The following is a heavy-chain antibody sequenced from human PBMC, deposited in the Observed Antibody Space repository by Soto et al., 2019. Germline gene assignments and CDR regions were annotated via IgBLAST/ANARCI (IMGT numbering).Heavy chain of an antibody. CDR2: ISYDGTNK. CDR1: GFTFSSFS. Sequence: QVQLVESGGGVVQPGRSLRLSCAASGFTFSSFSLHWVRQAPGKGLEWLAFISYDGTNKYNADSVKGRFTISRDNPNNTLYLQLNSLRPDDTAVYYCARTTTVAGTPEFDYWGQGALVTVSS. V-gene: IGHV3-30-3*01. D-gene: IGHD6-19*01. CDR3: ARTTTVAGTPEFDY. J-gene: IGHJ4*02.